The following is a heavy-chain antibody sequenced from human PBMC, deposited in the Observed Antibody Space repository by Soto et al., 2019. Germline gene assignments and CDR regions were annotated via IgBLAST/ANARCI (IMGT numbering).Heavy chain of an antibody. Sequence: GGSLRLSCAASGFTFSSYWMSWVRQAPGKGLEWVANIKQDGSGKYYVDSVKGRFTISRDNAKNSLYLQMNSLRAEDTAVYYCARVAGGYDYYFDYWGQGTLVTVSS. V-gene: IGHV3-7*01. CDR1: GFTFSSYW. CDR3: ARVAGGYDYYFDY. D-gene: IGHD5-12*01. J-gene: IGHJ4*02. CDR2: IKQDGSGK.